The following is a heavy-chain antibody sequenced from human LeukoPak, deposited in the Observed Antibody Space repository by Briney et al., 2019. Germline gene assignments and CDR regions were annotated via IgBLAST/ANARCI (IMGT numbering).Heavy chain of an antibody. D-gene: IGHD1-7*01. Sequence: SVKVSCKASGYTFTSYGISWVRQAPGQGLEWMGGVIPIFGTANYAQKFQGRVTITTDESTSTAYMELSSLRSEDTAVYYCARDNYAGANWFDPWGQGTLVTVSP. CDR1: GYTFTSYG. J-gene: IGHJ5*02. CDR3: ARDNYAGANWFDP. V-gene: IGHV1-69*05. CDR2: VIPIFGTA.